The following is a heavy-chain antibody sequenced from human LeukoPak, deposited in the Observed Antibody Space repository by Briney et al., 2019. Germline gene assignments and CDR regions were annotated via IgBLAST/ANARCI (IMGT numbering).Heavy chain of an antibody. D-gene: IGHD6-6*01. CDR1: GGSISSFY. CDR2: IYYTGST. CDR3: ARGGGSSFYYYYMDV. J-gene: IGHJ6*03. Sequence: PSETLSLTCTVSGGSISSFYWSWIRQPPGKGLEWIGYIYYTGSTNYNPSLKSRVTISVDTSKNQFSLKLNSVTAADTAVYYCARGGGSSFYYYYMDVWGKGTTVTVSS. V-gene: IGHV4-59*01.